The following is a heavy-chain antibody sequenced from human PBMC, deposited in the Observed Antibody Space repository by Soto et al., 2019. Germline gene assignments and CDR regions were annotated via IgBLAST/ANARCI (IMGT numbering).Heavy chain of an antibody. CDR1: GFTFNHYA. D-gene: IGHD4-17*01. Sequence: VHLLESGGGLVQPGGYLRLACTASGFTFNHYAMSWVRQAPGKGLEWVSAVSGRGGSTKYADSVKGRFIISRDNSNSTLYLQMDSRRGEDTAVYYCAKDSTVTTSLYFYYYGFDVWGQGTTVTVSS. J-gene: IGHJ6*02. V-gene: IGHV3-23*01. CDR3: AKDSTVTTSLYFYYYGFDV. CDR2: VSGRGGST.